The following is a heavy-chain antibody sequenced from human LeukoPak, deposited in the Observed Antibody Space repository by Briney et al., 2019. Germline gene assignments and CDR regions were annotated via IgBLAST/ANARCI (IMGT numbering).Heavy chain of an antibody. CDR1: GGSISSYY. D-gene: IGHD2-15*01. J-gene: IGHJ3*02. Sequence: SETLSLTCTVSGGSISSYYWSWIRQPAGKGLEWIGRIYTSGSTNYNPSLKSRVTMSVDTSKNQFSLKLSSVTAADTAVYYCARDYCSGGSCYLSPDAFDMWGQGTMVTVSS. V-gene: IGHV4-4*07. CDR2: IYTSGST. CDR3: ARDYCSGGSCYLSPDAFDM.